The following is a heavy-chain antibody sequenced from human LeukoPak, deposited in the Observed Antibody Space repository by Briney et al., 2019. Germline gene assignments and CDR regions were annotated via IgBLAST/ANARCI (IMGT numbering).Heavy chain of an antibody. CDR3: AKDRGGYYDILTGSGYYFDY. Sequence: GGSLRLSCAASGFTFSSYAMSWVRQAPGKGLEWVSAISGSGGSTYYADSVKGRFTISRDNSKNTLYLQMNSLRAEDTAVYYCAKDRGGYYDILTGSGYYFDYWGQETLVTVSS. J-gene: IGHJ4*02. V-gene: IGHV3-23*01. D-gene: IGHD3-9*01. CDR2: ISGSGGST. CDR1: GFTFSSYA.